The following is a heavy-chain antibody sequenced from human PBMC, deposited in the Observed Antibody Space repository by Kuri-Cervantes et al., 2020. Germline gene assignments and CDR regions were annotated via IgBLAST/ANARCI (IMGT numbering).Heavy chain of an antibody. CDR2: ISAYNGNT. CDR3: ARPYYDSSGYYVFDP. V-gene: IGHV1-18*01. D-gene: IGHD3-22*01. CDR1: GYTFTSYG. Sequence: ASVKVSCKASGYTFTSYGISWVRQAPGQRLEWMGWISAYNGNTNYAQKLQGRVTMTTDTSTSTAYMELRSLRSDDTAVYYCARPYYDSSGYYVFDPWGQGTLVTVSS. J-gene: IGHJ5*02.